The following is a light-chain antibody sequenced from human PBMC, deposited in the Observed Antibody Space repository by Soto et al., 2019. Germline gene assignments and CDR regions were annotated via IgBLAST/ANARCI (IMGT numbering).Light chain of an antibody. Sequence: QSVLTQPPSVSGAPGQRVTISCTGGSSNIGAGYDVHWYQQLPGAAPKLLIYGDNNRPSGVPDRFSGSKSGTSASLAITGLQSEDEADYYCQSFDRSLTGVLFGGGTKLTVL. CDR3: QSFDRSLTGVL. J-gene: IGLJ2*01. V-gene: IGLV1-40*01. CDR1: SSNIGAGYD. CDR2: GDN.